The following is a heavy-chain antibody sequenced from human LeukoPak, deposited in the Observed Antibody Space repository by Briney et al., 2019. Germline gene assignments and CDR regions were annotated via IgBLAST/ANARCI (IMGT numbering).Heavy chain of an antibody. CDR3: ARLRVSGSYLYYFDY. D-gene: IGHD1-26*01. Sequence: SETLSLTCTVSNGSISNYHWSWVRQPPGKGLEWIGYILTSGTTNYNPSLKSRLTISVHTSKNQFTLKLSSVTAADTAVYYCARLRVSGSYLYYFDYWGQGTLVSLSS. V-gene: IGHV4-4*09. J-gene: IGHJ4*02. CDR1: NGSISNYH. CDR2: ILTSGTT.